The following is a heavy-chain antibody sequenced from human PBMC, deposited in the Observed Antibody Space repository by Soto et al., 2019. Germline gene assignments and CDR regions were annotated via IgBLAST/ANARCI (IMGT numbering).Heavy chain of an antibody. Sequence: EVQLVESGGRLVQPVGSLRLSCAASGFMFSAYWMSWVRQDPGKGLEWVATISGGASDKFYVDSVKGRFTISRDDSKNTLYLQMNSLRDEDTGVYYCVREDWHRFDSWGQGTLVTVSS. CDR3: VREDWHRFDS. V-gene: IGHV3-7*01. J-gene: IGHJ4*02. CDR1: GFMFSAYW. CDR2: ISGGASDK. D-gene: IGHD2-21*01.